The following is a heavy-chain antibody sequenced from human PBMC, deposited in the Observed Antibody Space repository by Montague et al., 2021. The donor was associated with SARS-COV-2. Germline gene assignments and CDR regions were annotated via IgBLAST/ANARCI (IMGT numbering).Heavy chain of an antibody. Sequence: SETLSLTCTVSGVSVSDYYCCWIRLPPGKGLEWVGDVLNNKSTNTNSSPTSRVPISVYTSKTQFHLRLTSVTAAATAFYYCVRAPHYDCLNGPPDFWGQGALVTVSS. D-gene: IGHD3/OR15-3a*01. CDR1: GVSVSDYY. CDR2: VLNNKST. CDR3: VRAPHYDCLNGPPDF. V-gene: IGHV4-4*08. J-gene: IGHJ4*02.